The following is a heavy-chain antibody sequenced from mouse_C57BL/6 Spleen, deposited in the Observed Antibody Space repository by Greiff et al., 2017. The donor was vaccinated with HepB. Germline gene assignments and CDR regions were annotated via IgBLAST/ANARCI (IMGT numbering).Heavy chain of an antibody. V-gene: IGHV14-4*01. Sequence: EVQLVESGAELVRPGASVKLSCTASGFNIKDDYMHWVKQRPEQGLEWIGWIDPENGDTEYASKFQGKATITADTSSNTAYLQLSSLTSEDTAVYYCTTLLRFAYWGQGTLVTVSA. CDR2: IDPENGDT. D-gene: IGHD1-1*01. J-gene: IGHJ3*01. CDR3: TTLLRFAY. CDR1: GFNIKDDY.